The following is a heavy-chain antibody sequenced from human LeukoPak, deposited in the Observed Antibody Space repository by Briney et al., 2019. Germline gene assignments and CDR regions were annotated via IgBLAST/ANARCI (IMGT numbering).Heavy chain of an antibody. D-gene: IGHD1-26*01. CDR2: IRYDGNIK. CDR3: AKDSRHRIVGTTTFLDY. CDR1: GFTFSSYG. V-gene: IGHV3-30*02. Sequence: GGSLRLSCAASGFTFSSYGMHWVRQAPGKGLEWVAFIRYDGNIKFYADSVKGRFTISRDNSRNTLYLQMNSLRAEDTAVYYCAKDSRHRIVGTTTFLDYWGQGTLVTVSS. J-gene: IGHJ4*02.